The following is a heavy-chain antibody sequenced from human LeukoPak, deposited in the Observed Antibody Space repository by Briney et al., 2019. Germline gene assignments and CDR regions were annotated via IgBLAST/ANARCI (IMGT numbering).Heavy chain of an antibody. CDR1: GYTFTSFD. V-gene: IGHV1-2*02. D-gene: IGHD3-3*01. CDR3: ARERRITINGWFDP. J-gene: IGHJ5*02. Sequence: GASVKVSCKASGYTFTSFDINWVRQATGQGLEWMGWINPNSGGTNYAQKFQGRVTMTRDTSISTAYMELSRLRSDDTAVYYCARERRITINGWFDPWGQGTLVTVSS. CDR2: INPNSGGT.